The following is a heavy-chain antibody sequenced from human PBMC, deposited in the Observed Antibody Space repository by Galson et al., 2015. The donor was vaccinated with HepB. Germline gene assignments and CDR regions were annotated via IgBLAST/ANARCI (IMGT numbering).Heavy chain of an antibody. J-gene: IGHJ1*01. Sequence: SVKVSCKASGYTFTSYGISWVRQAPGQRPEWMGWISAYNDNTNFAQKFQGRVTMTTDTSTSTAYMELRSLRSDDTAVYYCARDVGVITFLGSISEYFQHWGQGTPVTVSS. V-gene: IGHV1-18*04. CDR1: GYTFTSYG. CDR2: ISAYNDNT. CDR3: ARDVGVITFLGSISEYFQH. D-gene: IGHD3-22*01.